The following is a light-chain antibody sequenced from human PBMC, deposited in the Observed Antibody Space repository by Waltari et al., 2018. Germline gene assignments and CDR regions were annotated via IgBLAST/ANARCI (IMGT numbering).Light chain of an antibody. CDR1: KLGDKY. CDR3: QAWDISTDVV. V-gene: IGLV3-1*01. J-gene: IGLJ2*01. CDR2: QNR. Sequence: SYEVTQPPSVSVSPGQTANITCSGDKLGDKYACWYQKKPGQSPVMVIYQNRKRPSGIPERLPGFNSGNTATLTISGTQAMDEADYYCQAWDISTDVVFGGGTKLTVL.